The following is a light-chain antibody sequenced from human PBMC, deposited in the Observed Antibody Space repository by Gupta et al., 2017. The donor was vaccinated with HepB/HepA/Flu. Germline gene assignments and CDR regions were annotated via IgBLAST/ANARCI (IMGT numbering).Light chain of an antibody. CDR2: AAS. CDR3: RQDDNYPIT. CDR1: QGIRND. Sequence: AIQMTQSPSSLSASVGDRVTITCRASQGIRNDLGWYQQKPGKAPKLLIYAASSSQSEVPSRFSGSGSGTDFTLTISILHPEDFATYYCRQDDNYPITFGQGTRLEIK. J-gene: IGKJ5*01. V-gene: IGKV1-6*01.